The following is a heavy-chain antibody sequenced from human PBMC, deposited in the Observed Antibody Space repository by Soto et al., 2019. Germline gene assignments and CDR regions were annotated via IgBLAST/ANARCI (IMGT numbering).Heavy chain of an antibody. V-gene: IGHV3-72*01. D-gene: IGHD2-8*02. CDR1: GLTFSDYY. CDR2: SRNKANSYTT. J-gene: IGHJ4*02. CDR3: TRTVRDITGHSNFDS. Sequence: GGSLRLSCAASGLTFSDYYMDWVRQAPGKGLEWVSRSRNKANSYTTEYAASVNGRFTISRDGSKSSLYLQMNSLKTEDTALYYCTRTVRDITGHSNFDSWGQGTLVTVSS.